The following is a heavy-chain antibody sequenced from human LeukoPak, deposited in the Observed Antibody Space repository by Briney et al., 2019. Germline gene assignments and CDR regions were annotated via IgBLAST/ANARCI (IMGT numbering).Heavy chain of an antibody. D-gene: IGHD2-2*02. V-gene: IGHV1-69*05. Sequence: ASVKVSCKASGGTFSSYAISWVRQAPGQGLEWMGGIIPIFGTANYAQKFQGRVTITTDESTSTAYMELSSLRSEDTAVYYCARGRLQYCSSTSCYTSWFDPWGQGTLVTVSS. CDR1: GGTFSSYA. CDR2: IIPIFGTA. J-gene: IGHJ5*02. CDR3: ARGRLQYCSSTSCYTSWFDP.